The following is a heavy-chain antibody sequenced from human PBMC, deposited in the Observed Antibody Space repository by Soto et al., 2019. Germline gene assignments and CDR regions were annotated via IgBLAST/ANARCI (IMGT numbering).Heavy chain of an antibody. V-gene: IGHV4-31*03. CDR2: IYYSGST. CDR3: ARVLAYGGPYYDFLSGYIAPQTAFDY. CDR1: GGSISSGGYY. D-gene: IGHD3-3*01. J-gene: IGHJ4*02. Sequence: PSETLSLTCTVSGGSISSGGYYWSWIRQHPGKGLEWIGYIYYSGSTYYNPSLKSRVTISVDTSKNQFSLKLSSVTAADTAVYYCARVLAYGGPYYDFLSGYIAPQTAFDYWGQGTLVTVSS.